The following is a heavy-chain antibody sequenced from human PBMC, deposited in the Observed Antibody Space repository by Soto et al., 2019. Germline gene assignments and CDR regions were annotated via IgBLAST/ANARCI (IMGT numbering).Heavy chain of an antibody. Sequence: SETLSLTCSVSGGSISGYYWSWIRQPPGKGLEWIGYIYYSGSTNYNPSLKSRVTISVDTSKNQFSLKLSSVTAADTAVYYCARGSPYYYDSSGYYNYWGQGTLVTVSS. J-gene: IGHJ4*02. D-gene: IGHD3-22*01. V-gene: IGHV4-59*01. CDR1: GGSISGYY. CDR2: IYYSGST. CDR3: ARGSPYYYDSSGYYNY.